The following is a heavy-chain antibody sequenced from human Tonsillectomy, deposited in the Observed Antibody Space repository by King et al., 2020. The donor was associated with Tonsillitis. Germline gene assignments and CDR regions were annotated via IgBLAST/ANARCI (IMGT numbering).Heavy chain of an antibody. V-gene: IGHV1-46*03. CDR1: GYTFTKYY. Sequence: VQLVESGAEVKQPGASVKISCTASGYTFTKYYIHWVRQAPGQGLEWMGMINPNGASTNYAQNFQGRVTMTRDTSTSTVYMELSSLRSEDTAVYYCARVHCANGVCYLFDYWGQGTLVPVSS. CDR3: ARVHCANGVCYLFDY. J-gene: IGHJ4*02. CDR2: INPNGAST. D-gene: IGHD2-8*01.